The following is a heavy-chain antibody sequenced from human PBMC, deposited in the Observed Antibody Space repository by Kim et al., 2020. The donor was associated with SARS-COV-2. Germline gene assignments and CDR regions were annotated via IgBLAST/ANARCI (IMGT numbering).Heavy chain of an antibody. V-gene: IGHV1-8*01. CDR3: ARGRSRLRRISWVDP. J-gene: IGHJ5*02. Sequence: ASVKVSCTASGYTFSSYDINWVRQATGQGPEWMGWMNPNSGRTGYSQKFQGRVTMTSNTPINTAYMELSSLRSEETAVYYCARGRSRLRRISWVDPWGQGTLVTVSS. CDR2: MNPNSGRT. CDR1: GYTFSSYD. D-gene: IGHD4-17*01.